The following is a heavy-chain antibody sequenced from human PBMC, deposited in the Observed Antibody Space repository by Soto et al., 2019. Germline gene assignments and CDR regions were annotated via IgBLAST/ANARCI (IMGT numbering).Heavy chain of an antibody. Sequence: GGSLRLSCAASGFTFSSYAMSWVRQAPGKGLEWVSAISGSGGSTYYADSVKGRFTISRDNSKNTLYLQMNSLRAEDTAVYYCAKGGRVVVPAANYFDYWGQGTLVTVSS. CDR1: GFTFSSYA. J-gene: IGHJ4*02. V-gene: IGHV3-23*01. CDR3: AKGGRVVVPAANYFDY. CDR2: ISGSGGST. D-gene: IGHD2-2*01.